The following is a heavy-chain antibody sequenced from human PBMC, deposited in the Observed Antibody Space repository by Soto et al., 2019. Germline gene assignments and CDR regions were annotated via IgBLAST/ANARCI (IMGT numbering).Heavy chain of an antibody. CDR1: GGSISSYY. V-gene: IGHV4-59*08. CDR2: IYYTGST. Sequence: QVQLQESGPGLVKPSETLSLTCTVSGGSISSYYWSWIRQPPGKGLEWLGYIYYTGSTDYNPSLKSRVTISVDTSQNQFSLRLTSVTAADTAVYYCASSPTTLPYYYYMDVWGKGTTVTVSS. J-gene: IGHJ6*03. D-gene: IGHD1-7*01. CDR3: ASSPTTLPYYYYMDV.